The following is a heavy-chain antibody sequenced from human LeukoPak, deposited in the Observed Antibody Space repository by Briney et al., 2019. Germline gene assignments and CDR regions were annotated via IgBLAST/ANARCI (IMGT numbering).Heavy chain of an antibody. V-gene: IGHV3-49*04. CDR1: GFTFSNAW. D-gene: IGHD2-2*01. CDR3: ARGPIIGYCSSTSCYDLDY. Sequence: GGSLRLSCAASGFTFSNAWMSWVRQAPGKGLEWVGFIRSKAYGGTTEYAASVKGRFTISRDDSKSIAYLQMNSLKTEDTAVYYCARGPIIGYCSSTSCYDLDYWGQGTLVTVSS. CDR2: IRSKAYGGTT. J-gene: IGHJ4*02.